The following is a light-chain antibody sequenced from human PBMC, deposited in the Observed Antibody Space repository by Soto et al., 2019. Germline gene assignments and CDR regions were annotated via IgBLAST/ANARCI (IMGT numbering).Light chain of an antibody. CDR3: QQKYSTPWT. CDR2: AAS. J-gene: IGKJ1*01. Sequence: DIQMTQSPSSLSSSLGDRVTITCRASQSISSYLNWYQQKPGKAPELLIYAASSLQSGVPSRFSGSGSGTDFTLTISSLKNEDFATYYCQQKYSTPWTFGQGTKVDIK. V-gene: IGKV1-39*01. CDR1: QSISSY.